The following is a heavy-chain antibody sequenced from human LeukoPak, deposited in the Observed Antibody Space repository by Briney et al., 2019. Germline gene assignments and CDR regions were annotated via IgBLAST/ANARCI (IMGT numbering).Heavy chain of an antibody. D-gene: IGHD6-19*01. CDR2: MNPNSGNT. V-gene: IGHV1-8*01. CDR3: ARERRIAVAGTGAFDI. Sequence: ASVKVSCKASGYTFTSYDMNWVRQATGQGLEWMGWMNPNSGNTGYAQKFQGRVTMTRNTSISTAYMELSSLRSEDTAVYYCARERRIAVAGTGAFDIWGQGTMVTVSS. CDR1: GYTFTSYD. J-gene: IGHJ3*02.